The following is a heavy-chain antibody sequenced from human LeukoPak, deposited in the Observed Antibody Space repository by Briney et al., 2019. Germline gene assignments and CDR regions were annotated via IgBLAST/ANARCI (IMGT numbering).Heavy chain of an antibody. J-gene: IGHJ6*02. CDR1: GFTFSSYG. CDR3: AREPRIRYFDWLGHYYYYGMDV. Sequence: GGSLRLSCAASGFTFSSYGMHWVRQAPGKGLEWVAVIWYDGSNKYYADSVKGRFTISRDNSKNTLYLQMNSLRAEDTAVYYCAREPRIRYFDWLGHYYYYGMDVWGQGTTVTVSS. V-gene: IGHV3-33*01. CDR2: IWYDGSNK. D-gene: IGHD3-9*01.